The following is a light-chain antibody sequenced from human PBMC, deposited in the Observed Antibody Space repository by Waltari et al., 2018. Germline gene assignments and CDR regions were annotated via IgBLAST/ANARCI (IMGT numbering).Light chain of an antibody. CDR1: KSIDSY. J-gene: IGKJ5*01. CDR2: DAS. Sequence: EIVLTQSPATLSLSPGERATLSCRASKSIDSYLAWYLQKPGQAPRLLIFDASNRATGIPARFSGSGFGTDFTLTISSLEPEDFGVYYCQQRSNWPPTFGQGTRLEIK. V-gene: IGKV3-11*01. CDR3: QQRSNWPPT.